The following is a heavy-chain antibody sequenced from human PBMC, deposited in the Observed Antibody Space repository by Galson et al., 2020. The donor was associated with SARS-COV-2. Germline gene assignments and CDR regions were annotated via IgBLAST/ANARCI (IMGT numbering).Heavy chain of an antibody. CDR1: GGSISSYY. Sequence: SETLSLTCTVSGGSISSYYWSWIRQPAGKGLEWIGRIYTSGSTNYNPSLKSRVTMSVDTSKNQFSLKLSSVTAADTAVYYCARDMGAYYYDSSGFDYWGQGTLVTVSS. V-gene: IGHV4-4*07. CDR2: IYTSGST. D-gene: IGHD3-22*01. CDR3: ARDMGAYYYDSSGFDY. J-gene: IGHJ4*02.